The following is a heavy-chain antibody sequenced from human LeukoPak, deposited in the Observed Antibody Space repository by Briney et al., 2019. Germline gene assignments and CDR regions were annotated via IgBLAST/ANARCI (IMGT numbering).Heavy chain of an antibody. CDR1: GGSFSGYY. D-gene: IGHD6-13*01. J-gene: IGHJ4*02. V-gene: IGHV4-34*01. Sequence: QTSETLSLTCAVYGGSFSGYYWSWIRQPPGKGLEWIGSIYYSGSTYYNPSLKSRVTISVDTSKNQFSLKLSSVTAADTAVYYCAEGVAAAGAYFDYWGQGTLVTVSS. CDR2: IYYSGST. CDR3: AEGVAAAGAYFDY.